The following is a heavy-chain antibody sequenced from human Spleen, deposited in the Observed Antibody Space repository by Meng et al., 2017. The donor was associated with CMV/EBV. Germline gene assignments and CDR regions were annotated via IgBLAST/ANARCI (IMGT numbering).Heavy chain of an antibody. CDR1: GFTFSSYA. CDR3: ANLCSSTSCLGDAFDI. V-gene: IGHV3-23*01. D-gene: IGHD2-2*01. Sequence: GESLKISCAASGFTFSSYAMSWVRQAPGKGLEWVSAISGSGGSTYYADSVKGRFTISRDNSKNTLHLQMNSLRAEDTAVYYCANLCSSTSCLGDAFDIWGQGTMVTVSS. CDR2: ISGSGGST. J-gene: IGHJ3*02.